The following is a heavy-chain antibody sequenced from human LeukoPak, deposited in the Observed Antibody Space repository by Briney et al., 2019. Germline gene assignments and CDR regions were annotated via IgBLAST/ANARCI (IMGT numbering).Heavy chain of an antibody. V-gene: IGHV1-2*02. J-gene: IGHJ4*02. CDR2: INPNSGGT. CDR3: ARDRSRGSFNFDY. CDR1: GYTFTGYY. Sequence: GASVKVSCKASGYTFTGYYMHWVRQAPGQGLEWMGWINPNSGGTNYAQKFQGRVTMTRDTSISTAYMELRSLRSDDTAVYYCARDRSRGSFNFDYWGQGTLVTVSS. D-gene: IGHD1-26*01.